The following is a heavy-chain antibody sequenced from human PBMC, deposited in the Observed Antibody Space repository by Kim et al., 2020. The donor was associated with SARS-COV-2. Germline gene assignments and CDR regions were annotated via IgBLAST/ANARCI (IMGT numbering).Heavy chain of an antibody. CDR3: ARSGLTARGGAFDI. CDR2: IYYSGST. J-gene: IGHJ3*02. V-gene: IGHV4-39*07. CDR1: GGSISSSSYY. D-gene: IGHD3-10*01. Sequence: SVTLSLTCTVSGGSISSSSYYWGWIRQPPGKGLEWIGSIYYSGSTYYNPSLKSRVTISVDTSKNQFSLKLSSVTAADTAVYYCARSGLTARGGAFDIWGQGTMVTVSS.